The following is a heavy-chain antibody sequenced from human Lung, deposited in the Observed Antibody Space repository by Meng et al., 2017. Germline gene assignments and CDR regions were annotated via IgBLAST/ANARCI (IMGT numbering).Heavy chain of an antibody. CDR1: GFTFTAFS. CDR3: AKEAAMAS. D-gene: IGHD5-18*01. V-gene: IGHV3-23*01. CDR2: ISSTGDST. Sequence: GQLMESGGGWVQPGGSLRLSCAASGFTFTAFSMTWVRQAPGKGLEWVSTISSTGDSTFYPDSVKGRFIVSRDNSKNTLYLQMNSLRAEDTAIYYCAKEAAMASWGQGTLVTVSS. J-gene: IGHJ5*02.